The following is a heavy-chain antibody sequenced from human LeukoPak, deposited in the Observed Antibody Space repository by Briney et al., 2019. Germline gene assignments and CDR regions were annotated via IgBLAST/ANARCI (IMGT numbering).Heavy chain of an antibody. CDR1: GYTFTSYG. D-gene: IGHD6-19*01. CDR2: ISAYNGNT. V-gene: IGHV1-18*01. CDR3: ARSHYSSGWNSLDI. J-gene: IGHJ3*02. Sequence: ASVKVSCKASGYTFTSYGISWVRQAPGQGLEWMGWISAYNGNTNYAQKLQGRVTMTTDTSTSTAYLELRSLRSDDTAVYYCARSHYSSGWNSLDIWGQGTTVTVSS.